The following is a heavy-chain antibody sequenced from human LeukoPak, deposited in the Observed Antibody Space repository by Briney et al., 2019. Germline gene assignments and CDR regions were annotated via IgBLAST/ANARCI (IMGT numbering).Heavy chain of an antibody. J-gene: IGHJ3*02. CDR3: ARGTGAFDI. D-gene: IGHD1-1*01. Sequence: GGSLRLSCVASGFTFSSYWMHWVRQAPGKGLVWVSHIKSDGSFTNYADSVKGRFTISRDNAKNTLYLQMNSLRPEDTAVYDCARGTGAFDIWGQGTKVTVSS. V-gene: IGHV3-74*01. CDR2: IKSDGSFT. CDR1: GFTFSSYW.